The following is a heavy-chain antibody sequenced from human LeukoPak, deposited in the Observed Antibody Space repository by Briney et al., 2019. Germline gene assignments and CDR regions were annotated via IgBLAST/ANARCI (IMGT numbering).Heavy chain of an antibody. J-gene: IGHJ1*01. Sequence: GGSLRLSCAASGFTFSSYWMSWVRQAPGKGLEWVANIKQDGSEKYYVDSVKGRFTISRDNAKNSLYLQMNSLRAEDTVVYYCARAHTELGKKDIVDEDTGDSLQHWGQGTLVTVSS. CDR3: ARAHTELGKKDIVDEDTGDSLQH. D-gene: IGHD2-15*01. CDR2: IKQDGSEK. V-gene: IGHV3-7*01. CDR1: GFTFSSYW.